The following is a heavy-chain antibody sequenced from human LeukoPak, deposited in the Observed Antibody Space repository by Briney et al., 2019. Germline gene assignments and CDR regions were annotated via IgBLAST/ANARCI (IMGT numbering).Heavy chain of an antibody. CDR1: GFTFSSYA. CDR3: AKDSGYDSSGYSYTMYYFDY. CDR2: ISGSGGST. Sequence: GGSLRLSCAASGFTFSSYAMSWVRQAPGKGLEWVSAISGSGGSTYYADSVKGRFTISRDNSKNTLYLQMNSLRAEDTAVYYCAKDSGYDSSGYSYTMYYFDYWGQGTLVTVPS. J-gene: IGHJ4*02. V-gene: IGHV3-23*01. D-gene: IGHD3-22*01.